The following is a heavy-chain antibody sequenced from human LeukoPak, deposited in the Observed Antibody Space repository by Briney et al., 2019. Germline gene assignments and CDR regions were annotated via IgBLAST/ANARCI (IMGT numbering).Heavy chain of an antibody. CDR1: GFTFGDYA. D-gene: IGHD3-9*01. V-gene: IGHV3-49*03. CDR3: TRDQGPCLRYFDWLCKPTDAFDI. J-gene: IGHJ3*02. CDR2: IRSKAYGGTT. Sequence: GGSLRLSCTASGFTFGDYAMSWFRQAPGKGLEWVGFIRSKAYGGTTEYAASVKGRFTISRDDSKSIAYLQMNSLKTEDTAVYYCTRDQGPCLRYFDWLCKPTDAFDIWGQGTMVTVSS.